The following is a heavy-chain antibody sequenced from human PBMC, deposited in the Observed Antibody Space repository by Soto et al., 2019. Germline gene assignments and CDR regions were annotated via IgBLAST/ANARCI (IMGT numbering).Heavy chain of an antibody. J-gene: IGHJ6*02. CDR3: ARALGGYCSGGSCSSYYYYGMDV. CDR1: GGSISSGGYY. Sequence: SETLSLTCTVSGGSISSGGYYWSWIRQHPGKGLEWIGYIYYSGSTYYNPSLKSRVTISVDTSKNQFSLKLSSVTAADTAVYYCARALGGYCSGGSCSSYYYYGMDVWGQGTTVTVSS. V-gene: IGHV4-31*03. CDR2: IYYSGST. D-gene: IGHD2-15*01.